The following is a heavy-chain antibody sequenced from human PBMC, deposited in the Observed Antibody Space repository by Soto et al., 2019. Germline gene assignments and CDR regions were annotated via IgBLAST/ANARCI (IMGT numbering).Heavy chain of an antibody. CDR2: ITSGSFI. V-gene: IGHV3-21*01. CDR1: GFTFSSYD. D-gene: IGHD2-2*01. Sequence: EVQLVESGGGLVKPGGSLRLSCAASGFTFSSYDMIWVRQAPGKGLEWVSSITSGSFIYYADSVKGRFTISRDNAKNSLYLQMISLRAEDTAVYYCARVTSSTSGFDYWGQGALVTVSS. J-gene: IGHJ4*02. CDR3: ARVTSSTSGFDY.